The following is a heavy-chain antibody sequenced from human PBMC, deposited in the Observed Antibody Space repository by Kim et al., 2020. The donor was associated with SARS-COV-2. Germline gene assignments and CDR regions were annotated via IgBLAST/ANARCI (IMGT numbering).Heavy chain of an antibody. D-gene: IGHD3-10*01. V-gene: IGHV3-30*04. CDR1: GFTFSSYA. CDR3: ARDYFGEQEYYYYGMDV. CDR2: ISYDGSNK. Sequence: GGSLRLSCAASGFTFSSYAMHWVRQAPGKGLEWVAVISYDGSNKYYADSVKGRFTISRDNSKNTLYLQMNSLRAEDTAVYYCARDYFGEQEYYYYGMDVWGQGTTVTVSS. J-gene: IGHJ6*02.